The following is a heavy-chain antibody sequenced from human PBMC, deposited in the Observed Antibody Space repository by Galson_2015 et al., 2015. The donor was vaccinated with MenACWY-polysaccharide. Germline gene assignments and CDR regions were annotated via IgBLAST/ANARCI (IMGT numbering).Heavy chain of an antibody. D-gene: IGHD3-9*01. Sequence: TLSLTCTVSGASISNNDNYWSWLRRPPGKGLEWVGYIHFTGRTFFNPSLKSRLTISVDTSKNQFSLRLTSVTAADTAIYYCARGFYDILTRYPKNFDYWGQGTLVTVSS. CDR2: IHFTGRT. J-gene: IGHJ4*02. CDR3: ARGFYDILTRYPKNFDY. CDR1: GASISNNDNY. V-gene: IGHV4-30-4*08.